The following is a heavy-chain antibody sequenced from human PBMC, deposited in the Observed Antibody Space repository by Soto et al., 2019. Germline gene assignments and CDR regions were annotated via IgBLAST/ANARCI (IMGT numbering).Heavy chain of an antibody. D-gene: IGHD6-13*01. CDR2: ISSSSSYT. V-gene: IGHV3-11*06. CDR1: GFTFSDYY. J-gene: IGHJ4*02. Sequence: QVQLVESGGGLVKPGGSLRLSCAASGFTFSDYYMSWIRQAPGKGLEWVSYISSSSSYTNYADSVKGRFTISRDNAKNSLYLQMNSLRAEDTAVYYCARVHSSSWYGFDYWGQGTLVTVSS. CDR3: ARVHSSSWYGFDY.